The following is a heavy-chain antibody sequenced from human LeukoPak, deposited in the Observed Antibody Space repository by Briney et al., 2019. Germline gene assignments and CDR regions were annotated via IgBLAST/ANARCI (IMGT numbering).Heavy chain of an antibody. CDR2: IIPIFGTA. V-gene: IGHV1-69*06. D-gene: IGHD3-10*01. CDR1: GGTFSSYA. Sequence: TVKVSCKASGGTFSSYAISWVRQAPGQGLEWMGGIIPIFGTANYAQKFQGRVTITADKSTSTAYMELSSLRSEDTAVYYCARHADSYGSGSYDYWGQGTLVTVSS. CDR3: ARHADSYGSGSYDY. J-gene: IGHJ4*02.